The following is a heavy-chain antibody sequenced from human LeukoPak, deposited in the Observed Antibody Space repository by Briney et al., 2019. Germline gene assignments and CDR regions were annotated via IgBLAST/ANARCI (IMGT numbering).Heavy chain of an antibody. CDR3: ARDLFSGSYHPFDY. J-gene: IGHJ4*02. CDR2: INPNSGGT. CDR1: GYTFTGYY. Sequence: PGTSVKVSCKASGYTFTGYYMHWVRQAPGQGLEWMGWINPNSGGTNYAQKFQGRVTMTRDTSISTAYMELSRLRSDDTAVYYCARDLFSGSYHPFDYWGQGTLVTVSS. D-gene: IGHD1-26*01. V-gene: IGHV1-2*02.